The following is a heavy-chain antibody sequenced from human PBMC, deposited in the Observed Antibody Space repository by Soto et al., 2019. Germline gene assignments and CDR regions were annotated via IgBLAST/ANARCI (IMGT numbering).Heavy chain of an antibody. V-gene: IGHV4-34*01. CDR3: ARGDDYSNYGWFDP. CDR2: INHSGST. CDR1: GGSFSGYY. D-gene: IGHD4-4*01. Sequence: QVQLQQWGAGLLKPSETLSLTCAVYGGSFSGYYWSWIRQPPGQGLEWIGEINHSGSTNYNPSLKSRVTISVDTSKNQFSLKLSSVTAADTAVYYCARGDDYSNYGWFDPWGQGTLVTVSS. J-gene: IGHJ5*02.